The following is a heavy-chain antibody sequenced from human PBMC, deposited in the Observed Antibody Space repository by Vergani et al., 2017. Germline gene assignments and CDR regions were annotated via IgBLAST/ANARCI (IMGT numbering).Heavy chain of an antibody. V-gene: IGHV3-15*01. CDR1: GITFKNAW. J-gene: IGHJ4*02. Sequence: EVQVVESGGGLIKPGGSLRLSCVVSGITFKNAWINWVRQAPGKGLEWIGRIRSKNDGGTADYAAPLKGRFTISRDDSKDSAFLLVNNLKTEDTAVYFCYTDYHDYWGQGTLGNGSA. CDR2: IRSKNDGGTA. D-gene: IGHD2-2*02. CDR3: YTDYHDY.